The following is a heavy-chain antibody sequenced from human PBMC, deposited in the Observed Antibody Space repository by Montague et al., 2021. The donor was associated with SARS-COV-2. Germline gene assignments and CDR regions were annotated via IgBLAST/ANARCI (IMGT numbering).Heavy chain of an antibody. CDR1: GGSISSSSYY. J-gene: IGHJ6*02. CDR3: ARWSEYYDSPYYYYAMDV. V-gene: IGHV4-39*07. CDR2: ICYSGST. D-gene: IGHD3-3*01. Sequence: SETLSLTCTVSGGSISSSSYYWGWLRQPPGKGLEWIGSICYSGSTYYNPSLKSRVTISVDTSKNQFSLKLSSVTAAATAVYYCARWSEYYDSPYYYYAMDVWGQGTTVTVSS.